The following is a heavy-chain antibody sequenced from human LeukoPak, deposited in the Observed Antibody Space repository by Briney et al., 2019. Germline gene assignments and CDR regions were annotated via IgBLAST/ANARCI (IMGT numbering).Heavy chain of an antibody. V-gene: IGHV1-8*01. CDR1: GYPFSTYD. CDR2: MNPNSGNT. J-gene: IGHJ4*02. CDR3: ARGLGLVKYHY. Sequence: ASVKVSCKASGYPFSTYDIYWVRQATGQGLEWMGWMNPNSGNTGYAQKFQGRVTMTRNSSISTAYMELSSPSSDDTAVYYCARGLGLVKYHYWGQGTLVTVSS. D-gene: IGHD2-21*01.